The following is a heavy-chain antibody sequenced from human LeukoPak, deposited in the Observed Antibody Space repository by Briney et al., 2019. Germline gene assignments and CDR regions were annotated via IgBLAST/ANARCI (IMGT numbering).Heavy chain of an antibody. D-gene: IGHD3-10*01. Sequence: PGGSLRLSCTASGFTFGDYAMSWFRQAPGKGLEWVGFIRSKAYGGTTEYAASVKGRFTISRDDSKSIAYLQMNSLKTEDTAVYYCTRAVYFGELSFGYMDVWGKGTTVTVSS. V-gene: IGHV3-49*03. J-gene: IGHJ6*03. CDR1: GFTFGDYA. CDR3: TRAVYFGELSFGYMDV. CDR2: IRSKAYGGTT.